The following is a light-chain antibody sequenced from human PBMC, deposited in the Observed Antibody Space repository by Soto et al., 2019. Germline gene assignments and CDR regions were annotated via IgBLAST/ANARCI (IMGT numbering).Light chain of an antibody. CDR2: GAS. J-gene: IGKJ1*01. CDR3: QQYNKWPLT. Sequence: EIVMTQYPYTLSVSPWERATLACMASQSVSIDLAWYQQTPGQAPRLLIYGASTRATGIPVRFSGSASGTEFTLTISSLQSEDFTVYYCQQYNKWPLTFGQGTKVDIK. CDR1: QSVSID. V-gene: IGKV3-15*01.